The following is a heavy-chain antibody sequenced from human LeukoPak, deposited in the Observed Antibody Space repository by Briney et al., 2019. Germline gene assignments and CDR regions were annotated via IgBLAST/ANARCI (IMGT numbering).Heavy chain of an antibody. J-gene: IGHJ4*02. CDR1: GGSIGNSAYF. CDR3: ARHNAPRRVGFDF. CDR2: LSHAGNT. Sequence: SETLSLTCTVSGGSIGNSAYFWGWIRQPPGKGLEWVACLSHAGNTWYNPSLESRLSISVDTSKNQFSLKFSSVTAADTALYWCARHNAPRRVGFDFWGQGILVTVSS. D-gene: IGHD2-2*01. V-gene: IGHV4-39*01.